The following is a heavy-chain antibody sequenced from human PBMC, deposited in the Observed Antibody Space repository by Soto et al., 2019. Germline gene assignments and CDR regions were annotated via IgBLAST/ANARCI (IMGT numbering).Heavy chain of an antibody. V-gene: IGHV3-48*01. CDR2: ISSSSFTI. Sequence: EVHLVESGGRLVQPGGSLRLSCAASGFTFSDYSMNWVRQAPGRGLAWVSYISSSSFTIHYADSGEGRFAIPRDNAKNSLYLKMNSLRAEDTAVYYCARDYNDVWSGHFDYWGQGALVTVS. CDR3: ARDYNDVWSGHFDY. D-gene: IGHD3-3*01. CDR1: GFTFSDYS. J-gene: IGHJ4*02.